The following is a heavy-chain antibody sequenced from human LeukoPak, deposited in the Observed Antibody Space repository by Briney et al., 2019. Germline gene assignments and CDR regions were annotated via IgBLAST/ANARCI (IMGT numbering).Heavy chain of an antibody. V-gene: IGHV3-53*01. J-gene: IGHJ4*02. CDR1: GFTVSSDY. Sequence: GGSLRLSCAASGFTVSSDYMSWVRQAPGKGLEWVSVIYSGGSTYYADSVKGRFTISRDNSKDTLYLQMNSLRAEDAAVYYCARVGGGYDFGYWGQGTLVTVSS. CDR3: ARVGGGYDFGY. D-gene: IGHD5-12*01. CDR2: IYSGGST.